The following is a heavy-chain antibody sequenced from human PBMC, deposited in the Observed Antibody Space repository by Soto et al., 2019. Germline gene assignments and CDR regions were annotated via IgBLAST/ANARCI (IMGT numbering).Heavy chain of an antibody. CDR2: IYHTGST. CDR3: ARRHGVGDSSGYYSGGAFDI. V-gene: IGHV4-4*02. J-gene: IGHJ3*02. CDR1: GGSISRSYW. D-gene: IGHD3-22*01. Sequence: SETLSLTCAVSGGSISRSYWWSWVRQLPGKGLEWIGEIYHTGSTIYNPSLQSRVTLSVDKSKNEFSLKMSSVTAADTAVYYCARRHGVGDSSGYYSGGAFDIWGQGTMVTVSS.